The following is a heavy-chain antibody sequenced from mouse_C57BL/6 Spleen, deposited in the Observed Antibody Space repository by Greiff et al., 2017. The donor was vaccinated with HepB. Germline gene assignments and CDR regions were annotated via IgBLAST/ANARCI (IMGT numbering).Heavy chain of an antibody. CDR2: ISGGGGNT. J-gene: IGHJ1*03. D-gene: IGHD1-1*01. CDR1: GFTFSSYT. CDR3: ARHYGSRDWYFDV. Sequence: EVQLVESGGGLVKPGGSLKLSCAASGFTFSSYTMSWVRQTPEKRLEWVATISGGGGNTYYPDSVKGRFTISRDNAKNTLYLQMSSLRSEDTALYYCARHYGSRDWYFDVWGTGTTVTVSS. V-gene: IGHV5-9*01.